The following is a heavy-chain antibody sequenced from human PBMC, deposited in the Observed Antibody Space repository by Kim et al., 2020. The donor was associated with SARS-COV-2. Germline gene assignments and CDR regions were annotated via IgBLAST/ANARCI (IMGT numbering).Heavy chain of an antibody. CDR2: IKHDGSEK. Sequence: GGSLRLSCAASGFTFGNYWMNWVRQAPGKGLEWVANIKHDGSEKLYVDSVKGRFSISRDNAKNSLYLQMNSLRADDTALYYCARDANSHDVWGQGTMVTVSS. CDR3: ARDANSHDV. J-gene: IGHJ3*01. V-gene: IGHV3-7*03. CDR1: GFTFGNYW.